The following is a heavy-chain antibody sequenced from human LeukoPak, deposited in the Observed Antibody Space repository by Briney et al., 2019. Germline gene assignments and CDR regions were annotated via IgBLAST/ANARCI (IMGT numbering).Heavy chain of an antibody. J-gene: IGHJ4*02. V-gene: IGHV1-2*06. CDR3: AREYCNAGICYAYFVY. CDR1: GYTFTGYY. Sequence: ASVKVSCKASGYTFTGYYMHWVRQAPGQGLEWMGRINPNSGDTGYAQKFQGRVTMTRDTSISTAYMELTRLRSDDTAVYYCAREYCNAGICYAYFVYWGQGTLVTVSS. CDR2: INPNSGDT. D-gene: IGHD2-15*01.